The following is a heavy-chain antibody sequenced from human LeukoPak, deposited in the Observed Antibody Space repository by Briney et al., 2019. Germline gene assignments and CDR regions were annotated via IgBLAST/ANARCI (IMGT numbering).Heavy chain of an antibody. Sequence: ASVKVSCKASGYTFTSYYMHWVRQAPGQGLEWMGIINPSGGSTSYAQKFQGRVTMTRDTSTSTVYKELSSLRSEDTAVYYCARDPWAATEGYAFDIWGQGTMVTVSS. CDR2: INPSGGST. CDR3: ARDPWAATEGYAFDI. J-gene: IGHJ3*02. V-gene: IGHV1-46*01. D-gene: IGHD6-25*01. CDR1: GYTFTSYY.